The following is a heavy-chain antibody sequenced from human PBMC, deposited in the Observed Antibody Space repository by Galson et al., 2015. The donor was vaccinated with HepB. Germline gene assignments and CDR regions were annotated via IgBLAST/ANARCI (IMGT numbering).Heavy chain of an antibody. CDR3: TRDAMGRGSGSYSAFDY. CDR2: TSSLGDIL. CDR1: GFTFKIFT. D-gene: IGHD1-26*01. J-gene: IGHJ4*02. V-gene: IGHV3-30-3*01. Sequence: SLRLSCAASGFTFKIFTMHWVRQAPGKGLEWVATTSSLGDILYYADSVRGRFTISRANSKNILSLQMHSLRAEDTAVYYCTRDAMGRGSGSYSAFDYWGQGTLVTVSS.